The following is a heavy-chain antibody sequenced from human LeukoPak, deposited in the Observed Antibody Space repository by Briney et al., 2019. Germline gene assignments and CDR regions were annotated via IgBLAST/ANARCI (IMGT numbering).Heavy chain of an antibody. V-gene: IGHV3-30*02. CDR3: AKAWGGYSSSYTDY. J-gene: IGHJ4*02. D-gene: IGHD6-13*01. CDR2: IWHDGSNK. Sequence: PGGSLRLSCAASGFSFRTYGLNWVRQAPGKGLEWVAVIWHDGSNKAYADSVKGRITISRDNFKNTLYLQMDSLRAEDTALYYCAKAWGGYSSSYTDYWGQGTLVTVSS. CDR1: GFSFRTYG.